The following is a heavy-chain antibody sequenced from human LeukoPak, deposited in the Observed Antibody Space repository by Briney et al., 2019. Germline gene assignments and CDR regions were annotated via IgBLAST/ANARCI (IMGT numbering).Heavy chain of an antibody. V-gene: IGHV4-30-2*01. CDR3: ARAAVRFGDAFDI. D-gene: IGHD3-10*01. Sequence: SETLSLTCAVSGGSISSGGYSWSWIRQPPGKGLEWIGYIYHSGSTYYNPSLKSRVTISVDRSKNQFSLKLSSVTAADTAVYYCARAAVRFGDAFDISGQGTMVTVSS. CDR2: IYHSGST. CDR1: GGSISSGGYS. J-gene: IGHJ3*02.